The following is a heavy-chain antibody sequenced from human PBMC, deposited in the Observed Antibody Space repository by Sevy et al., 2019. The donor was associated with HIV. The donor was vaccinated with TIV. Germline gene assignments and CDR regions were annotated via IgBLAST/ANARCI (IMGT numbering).Heavy chain of an antibody. V-gene: IGHV1-8*01. J-gene: IGHJ6*02. Sequence: ASVKVSCKASGYAFTSYDINWVRQATGQGLEWMGWMNPNSGNTGYAQKFQGRVTMTRNTSISTAYMELSSLRSEDTAVYYCARNVWRYYYYGMDVWGQGTTVTVS. CDR3: ARNVWRYYYYGMDV. CDR2: MNPNSGNT. CDR1: GYAFTSYD.